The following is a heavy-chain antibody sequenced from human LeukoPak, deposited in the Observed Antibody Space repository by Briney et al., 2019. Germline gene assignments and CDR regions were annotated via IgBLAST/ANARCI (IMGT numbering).Heavy chain of an antibody. CDR3: ARTYYGDNWFDP. CDR1: GGSISSYY. D-gene: IGHD3-10*01. Sequence: PSETLSLTCTVSGGSISSYYWGWIRQPPGKGLEWIGSIYRSGSTYYNPSLKSRATISVDTSKNQFSLKLNSVTAADRAVYYCARTYYGDNWFDPWGQGTLVTVSS. J-gene: IGHJ5*02. CDR2: IYRSGST. V-gene: IGHV4-38-2*02.